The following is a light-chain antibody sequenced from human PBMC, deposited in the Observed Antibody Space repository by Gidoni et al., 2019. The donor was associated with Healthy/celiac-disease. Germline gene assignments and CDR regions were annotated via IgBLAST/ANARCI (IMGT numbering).Light chain of an antibody. Sequence: SYELTPPSSVSVSPGQTARITCPGDVLAKKYARWFQQKPGQAPVLVIYKDSERPSGIPERFSGSSSGTTVTLTISGAQVEDEADYYCYSAADNNEVFGGGTKLTVL. CDR3: YSAADNNEV. V-gene: IGLV3-27*01. CDR2: KDS. CDR1: VLAKKY. J-gene: IGLJ2*01.